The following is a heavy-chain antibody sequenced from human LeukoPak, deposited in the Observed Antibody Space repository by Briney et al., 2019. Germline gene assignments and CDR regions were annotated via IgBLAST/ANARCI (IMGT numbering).Heavy chain of an antibody. Sequence: PSETLSLTCTVSGGSISTDYWSWIRQSPGKGLEWIGYIYTSGGTNYNPSLKSRVTISIDTSKNQFSLKLSSVTAADTAVYYCARSTARGVWFDPWGQGTLVTVSS. CDR2: IYTSGGT. V-gene: IGHV4-4*09. CDR3: ARSTARGVWFDP. J-gene: IGHJ5*02. D-gene: IGHD2-2*01. CDR1: GGSISTDY.